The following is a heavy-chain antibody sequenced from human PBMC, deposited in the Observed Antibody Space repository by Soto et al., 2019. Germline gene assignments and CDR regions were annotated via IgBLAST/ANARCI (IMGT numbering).Heavy chain of an antibody. D-gene: IGHD6-19*01. CDR1: GFIFGDYD. CDR3: ARTVAGDN. Sequence: EVQLLESGGGLVQPGGSLRLSCAASGFIFGDYDMNWVRQAPGKGLEWVSTINRSGGGTYHADSVKGRFTISRDNSKNTLYLQMNSLRVEDTAVYYCARTVAGDNWGQGTLVTVSS. CDR2: INRSGGGT. J-gene: IGHJ4*02. V-gene: IGHV3-23*01.